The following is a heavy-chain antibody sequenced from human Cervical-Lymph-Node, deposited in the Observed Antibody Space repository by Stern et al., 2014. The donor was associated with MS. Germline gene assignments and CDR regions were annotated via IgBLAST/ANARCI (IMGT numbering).Heavy chain of an antibody. D-gene: IGHD3-3*01. J-gene: IGHJ6*02. CDR3: ARVHYDFWSGADYYYGMDV. Sequence: MQLVESGGGLVKPGGSLRLSCAASGFTFSDYYMSWIRQAPGKGLEWVSYISSSGSTIYYAASVKGRFTISRDNAKNSLYLQMNSLRAEDTAVYYCARVHYDFWSGADYYYGMDVWGQGTTVTVSS. V-gene: IGHV3-11*01. CDR2: ISSSGSTI. CDR1: GFTFSDYY.